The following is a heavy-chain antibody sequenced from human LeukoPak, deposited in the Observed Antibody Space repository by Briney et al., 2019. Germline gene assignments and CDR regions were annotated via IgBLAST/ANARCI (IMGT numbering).Heavy chain of an antibody. CDR3: SKVEGGCSRTSCYFDP. J-gene: IGHJ5*02. Sequence: PSETLSLTCGVSGASISNNKWWNWVRQSPGKGLEWIGEIHYTGTTNYNPSLKSRVTLSVDTPKNHCSLRLTSVTAADTAVYYCSKVEGGCSRTSCYFDPWGQGTLVTVSS. V-gene: IGHV4-4*02. D-gene: IGHD2-2*01. CDR1: GASISNNKW. CDR2: IHYTGTT.